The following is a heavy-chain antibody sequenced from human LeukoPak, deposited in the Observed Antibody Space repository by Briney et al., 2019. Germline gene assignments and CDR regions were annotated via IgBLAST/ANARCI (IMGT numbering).Heavy chain of an antibody. CDR1: GGSFSGYY. Sequence: PSETLSLTCAVYGGSFSGYYWSWIRRPPGKGLEWIGEINHSGSTNYNPSLKSRVTISVDTSKNQFSLKLSSVTAADTAVYYCARGGSFSGAANSGSYYGFDYWGQGTLVTVSS. D-gene: IGHD1-26*01. CDR3: ARGGSFSGAANSGSYYGFDY. J-gene: IGHJ4*02. V-gene: IGHV4-34*01. CDR2: INHSGST.